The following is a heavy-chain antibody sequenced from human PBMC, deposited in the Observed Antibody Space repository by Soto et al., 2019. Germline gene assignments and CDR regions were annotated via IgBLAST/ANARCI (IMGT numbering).Heavy chain of an antibody. V-gene: IGHV4-61*01. Sequence: QVQLQESGPGLVKPSETLSLTCTVSGGSVSSGSYYWSWIRQPPGKGLEWIGYIYYSGSTNYNPSLKSRVTISVDTSKNQFSLKLSSVTAVDTAVYYCAGTLQYYYDSSGFYWGQGTLVTVSS. CDR2: IYYSGST. CDR3: AGTLQYYYDSSGFY. D-gene: IGHD3-22*01. J-gene: IGHJ4*02. CDR1: GGSVSSGSYY.